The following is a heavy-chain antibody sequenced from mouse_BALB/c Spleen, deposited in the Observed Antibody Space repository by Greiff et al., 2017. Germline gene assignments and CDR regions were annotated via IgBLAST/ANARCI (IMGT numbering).Heavy chain of an antibody. D-gene: IGHD2-3*01. CDR1: GFTFSSYT. J-gene: IGHJ2*01. CDR3: TRDRDGYYFDY. CDR2: ISSGGSYT. V-gene: IGHV5-6-4*01. Sequence: EVMLVESGGGLVKPGGSLKLSCAASGFTFSSYTMSWVRQTPEKRLEWVATISSGGSYTYYPDSVKGRFTISRDNAKNTLYLQMSSLKSEDTAMYYCTRDRDGYYFDYWGQGTTLTVSS.